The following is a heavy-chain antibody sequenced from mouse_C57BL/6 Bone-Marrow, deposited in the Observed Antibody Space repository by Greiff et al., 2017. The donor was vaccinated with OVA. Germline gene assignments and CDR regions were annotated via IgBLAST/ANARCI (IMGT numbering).Heavy chain of an antibody. CDR3: ARRRIYDGYYGDY. CDR2: INPSSGYT. CDR1: GYTFTSYT. D-gene: IGHD2-3*01. V-gene: IGHV1-4*01. J-gene: IGHJ2*01. Sequence: VKLVESGAELARPGASVKMSCKASGYTFTSYTMHWVKQRPGQGLEWIGYINPSSGYTKYNQKFKDKATLTADKSSSTAYMQLSSLTSEDSAVYYCARRRIYDGYYGDYWGQGTTLTVSS.